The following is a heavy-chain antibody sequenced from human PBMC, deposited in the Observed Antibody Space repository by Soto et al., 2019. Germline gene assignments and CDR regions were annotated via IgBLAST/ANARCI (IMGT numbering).Heavy chain of an antibody. J-gene: IGHJ5*02. D-gene: IGHD4-4*01. CDR1: GGSFSGYY. CDR3: ARDWGDYSNYAWGWFDP. Sequence: QVQLQQWGAGLLKPSETLSLTCAVYGGSFSGYYWSWIRQPPGKWLEWIGEINHSGSTNYNPSLKSRVTISVDTSKNQFSLKLSSVTAADTAVYYCARDWGDYSNYAWGWFDPWGQGTLVTVSS. CDR2: INHSGST. V-gene: IGHV4-34*01.